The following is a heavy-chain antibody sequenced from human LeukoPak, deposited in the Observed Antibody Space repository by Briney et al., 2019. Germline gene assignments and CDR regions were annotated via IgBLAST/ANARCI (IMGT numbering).Heavy chain of an antibody. V-gene: IGHV3-7*01. D-gene: IGHD2-8*01. J-gene: IGHJ4*02. CDR2: MSPDGSDK. Sequence: PGGSLRLSCAASGFSFRDYWMSWVRQAPGKGLEWVADMSPDGSDKTYVDSVKGRLTISRDNAKQSLYLQMDSLTAEDTAVYYCARDQERLMPTTYFDYWGQGTLVTVSS. CDR1: GFSFRDYW. CDR3: ARDQERLMPTTYFDY.